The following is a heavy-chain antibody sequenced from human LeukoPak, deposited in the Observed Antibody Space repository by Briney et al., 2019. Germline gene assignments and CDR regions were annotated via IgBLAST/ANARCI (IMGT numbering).Heavy chain of an antibody. CDR3: AKDGLFLTTELKFFYMDV. J-gene: IGHJ6*03. V-gene: IGHV3-30*18. CDR1: GFTFSSYG. Sequence: GGSLRVSCAASGFTFSSYGMHWVRQAPGRGLEWVAVISYDGSNKFYADSVKGRFTTSRDNSKNTLYLQMTSLRAEDTAVCCCAKDGLFLTTELKFFYMDVWGKGTTVTVSS. D-gene: IGHD4-11*01. CDR2: ISYDGSNK.